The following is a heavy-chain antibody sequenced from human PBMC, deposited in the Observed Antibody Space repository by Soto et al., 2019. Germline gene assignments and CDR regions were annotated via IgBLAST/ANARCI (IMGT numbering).Heavy chain of an antibody. CDR3: AWGQGYYYYGMDV. J-gene: IGHJ6*02. V-gene: IGHV4-34*01. CDR1: GGSFSGYY. D-gene: IGHD3-16*01. Sequence: SETLSLTCAVYGGSFSGYYWSWIRQPPGKGLEWIGEINHSGSTNYNPSLKSRVTISVDTSKDQFSLKLSSVTAADTAVYYCAWGQGYYYYGMDVWGQGTTVTVSS. CDR2: INHSGST.